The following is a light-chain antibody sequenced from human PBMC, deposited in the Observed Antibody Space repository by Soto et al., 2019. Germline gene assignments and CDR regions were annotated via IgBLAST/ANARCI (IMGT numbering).Light chain of an antibody. CDR2: AAS. V-gene: IGKV1-27*01. J-gene: IGKJ1*01. Sequence: DIPMTQSPSSLSASVGARVTITCRASQGIIDYVAWFQQKPGKAPKLLIYAASTPQSGVPSRFSGSGSGTDFPLTISSLQPEDVATYYCQKYNTAPQTFGQGTKVEIK. CDR3: QKYNTAPQT. CDR1: QGIIDY.